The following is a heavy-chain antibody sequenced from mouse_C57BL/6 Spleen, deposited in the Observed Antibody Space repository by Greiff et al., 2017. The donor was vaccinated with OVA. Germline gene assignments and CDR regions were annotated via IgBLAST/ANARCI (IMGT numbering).Heavy chain of an antibody. V-gene: IGHV1-43*01. J-gene: IGHJ2*01. CDR2: INPSTGGT. Sequence: EVHLVESGPELVKPGASVKISCKASGYSFTGYYMHWVKQSSEKSLEWIGEINPSTGGTSYNQKFKGKATLTVDKSSSTAYMQLKSLTSEDSAVYYCARRVDSSGYFDYWGQGTTLTVSS. D-gene: IGHD3-2*02. CDR1: GYSFTGYY. CDR3: ARRVDSSGYFDY.